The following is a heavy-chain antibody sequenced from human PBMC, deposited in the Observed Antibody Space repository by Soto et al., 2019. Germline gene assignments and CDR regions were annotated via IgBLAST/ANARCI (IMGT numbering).Heavy chain of an antibody. D-gene: IGHD6-13*01. V-gene: IGHV1-8*01. CDR1: GYTFTSYD. CDR3: ARPYSSSWYYYCMDV. CDR2: MNPNSGNT. J-gene: IGHJ6*02. Sequence: QVQLVQSGAEVKKPGASVKVSCKASGYTFTSYDINWVRQATGQGLEWMGWMNPNSGNTGYAQKFQGRVTMTRNTSISTAYMEMSSLRSEDTAVYYCARPYSSSWYYYCMDVWGQVTTVTVSS.